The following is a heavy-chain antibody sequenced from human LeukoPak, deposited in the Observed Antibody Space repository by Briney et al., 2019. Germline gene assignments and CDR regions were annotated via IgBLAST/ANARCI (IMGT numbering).Heavy chain of an antibody. Sequence: ASVKVSCKASGGTFSSYAISWVRQAPGQGLEWMGIINPSGGSTSYAQKFQGRVTMTRDMSTSTVYMELSSLRSEDTAVYYCARDFGYYYDNPGTSPTSNNWFDPWGQGTLVTVSS. CDR3: ARDFGYYYDNPGTSPTSNNWFDP. CDR1: GGTFSSYA. CDR2: INPSGGST. J-gene: IGHJ5*02. V-gene: IGHV1-46*01. D-gene: IGHD3-22*01.